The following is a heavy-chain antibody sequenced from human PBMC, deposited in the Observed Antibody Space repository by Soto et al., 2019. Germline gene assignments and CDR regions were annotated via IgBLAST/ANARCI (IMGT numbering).Heavy chain of an antibody. V-gene: IGHV1-69*01. CDR3: ARRGYCSGGSCYSDYYHYGMDV. D-gene: IGHD2-15*01. Sequence: QVQLVQSGAEVKKPGSSVKVSCKASGGTFSSYAISWVRQAPGQGLEWMGGIIPIFGTANYAQKFQGRVTITADESTSTAYMELSSLRSEDTAVYYCARRGYCSGGSCYSDYYHYGMDVWGQGTTVTVSS. CDR1: GGTFSSYA. CDR2: IIPIFGTA. J-gene: IGHJ6*02.